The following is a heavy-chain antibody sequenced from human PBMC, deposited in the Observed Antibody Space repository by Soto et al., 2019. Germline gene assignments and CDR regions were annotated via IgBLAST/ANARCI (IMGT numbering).Heavy chain of an antibody. CDR2: MNPNSGNT. D-gene: IGHD2-15*01. Sequence: ASVKVSCKASGYTFTSYDINWVRQATGQGLEWMGWMNPNSGNTGYAQKFQGRVTMTRNTSISTAYMELSSLRSEDTAVYYCARSGGSRNWFDPWGQGTLVTVSS. J-gene: IGHJ5*02. CDR3: ARSGGSRNWFDP. CDR1: GYTFTSYD. V-gene: IGHV1-8*01.